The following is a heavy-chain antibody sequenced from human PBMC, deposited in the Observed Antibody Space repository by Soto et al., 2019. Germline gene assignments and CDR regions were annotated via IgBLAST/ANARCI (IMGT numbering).Heavy chain of an antibody. CDR2: IIPILGIA. Sequence: SVKVSCKASGGTFSSYTISWVRQAPGQGLEWMGRIIPILGIANYAQKFQGRVTITADKSTSTAYMELSSLRSEDTAVYYCALHCSGTSCYLFDYWGQGTLVTVSS. CDR3: ALHCSGTSCYLFDY. V-gene: IGHV1-69*02. J-gene: IGHJ4*02. D-gene: IGHD2-2*01. CDR1: GGTFSSYT.